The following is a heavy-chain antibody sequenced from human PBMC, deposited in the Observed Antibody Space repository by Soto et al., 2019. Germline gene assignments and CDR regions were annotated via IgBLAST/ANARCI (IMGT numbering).Heavy chain of an antibody. Sequence: GGSLRLSCAASGFTFSSYAMSWVRQAPGKGLGWVSAISGSGGSTYYADSVKGRFTISRDNSKNTLYLQMNSLRAEDTAVYYCAKVFRPYGDPRRGAFDIWGQGTMVTVSS. CDR2: ISGSGGST. CDR1: GFTFSSYA. J-gene: IGHJ3*02. CDR3: AKVFRPYGDPRRGAFDI. D-gene: IGHD4-17*01. V-gene: IGHV3-23*01.